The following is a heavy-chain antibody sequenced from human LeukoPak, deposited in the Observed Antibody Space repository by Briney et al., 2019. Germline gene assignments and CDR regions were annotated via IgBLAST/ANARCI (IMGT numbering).Heavy chain of an antibody. CDR1: GFTFSDCA. Sequence: GGSLRLSCAASGFTFSDCAMSWVRQAPGKGLEWVSLIRDSGASTYYADSVKGRFTISRDNSKNTLYLQMNSLRAEDTAVYYCARVNYYDSSGYYDYWGQGTLVTVSS. D-gene: IGHD3-22*01. V-gene: IGHV3-23*01. CDR3: ARVNYYDSSGYYDY. CDR2: IRDSGAST. J-gene: IGHJ4*02.